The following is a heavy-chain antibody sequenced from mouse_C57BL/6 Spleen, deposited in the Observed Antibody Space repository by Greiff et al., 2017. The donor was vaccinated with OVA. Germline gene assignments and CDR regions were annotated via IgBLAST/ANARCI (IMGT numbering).Heavy chain of an antibody. CDR2: INPNYGTT. V-gene: IGHV1-39*01. CDR1: GYSFTDYN. CDR3: ARQCITTAHFDY. D-gene: IGHD1-1*01. Sequence: EVQGVESGPELVKPGASVKISCKASGYSFTDYNMNWVKQSNGKSLEWIGVINPNYGTTSYNQKFKGKATLTVDQSSSTAYMQLNSLTSEDSAVYYCARQCITTAHFDYWGQGTTLTVSS. J-gene: IGHJ2*01.